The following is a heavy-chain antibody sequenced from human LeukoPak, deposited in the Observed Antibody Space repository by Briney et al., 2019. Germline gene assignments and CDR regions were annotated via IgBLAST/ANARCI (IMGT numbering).Heavy chain of an antibody. V-gene: IGHV1-18*01. D-gene: IGHD2-21*02. Sequence: GASVKVSCKASGYTFTSYGISWVRQAPGQGLEWMGWISAYNGNTNYAQKLQGRVTMTTDTSTSTAYMELRSLRSDDTAVYYCARDSKGTLRVTLRGFDPWGQGTLVTVSS. CDR2: ISAYNGNT. CDR1: GYTFTSYG. J-gene: IGHJ5*02. CDR3: ARDSKGTLRVTLRGFDP.